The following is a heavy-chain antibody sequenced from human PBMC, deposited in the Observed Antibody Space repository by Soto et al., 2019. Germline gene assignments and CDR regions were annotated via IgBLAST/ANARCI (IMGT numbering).Heavy chain of an antibody. CDR3: ARLSEAMTSFDY. V-gene: IGHV4-61*08. D-gene: IGHD2-2*01. J-gene: IGHJ4*02. CDR1: GGSISSGGYY. CDR2: IYYSGST. Sequence: PSETLSLTCTVSGGSISSGGYYWSWIRQHPGKGLEWIGYIYYSGSTNYNPSLKSRVTISVDTSKNQFSLKLSSVTAADTAVYYCARLSEAMTSFDYWGQGTLVTVSS.